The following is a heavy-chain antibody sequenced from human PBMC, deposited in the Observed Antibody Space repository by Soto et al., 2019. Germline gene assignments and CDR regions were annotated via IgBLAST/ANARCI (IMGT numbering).Heavy chain of an antibody. J-gene: IGHJ4*02. Sequence: SGPTLVNPTQTLTLTCTFSGFSFSTSGVGVGWIRQPPGKALEWLGIIYWDDDKRYSPSLKSRVTITKDTFKNQLVLIMTNMDPVDTATYYCAHLPWKQLWPRAPVVYWGQGTPVTVSS. V-gene: IGHV2-5*02. CDR3: AHLPWKQLWPRAPVVY. D-gene: IGHD5-18*01. CDR1: GFSFSTSGVG. CDR2: IYWDDDK.